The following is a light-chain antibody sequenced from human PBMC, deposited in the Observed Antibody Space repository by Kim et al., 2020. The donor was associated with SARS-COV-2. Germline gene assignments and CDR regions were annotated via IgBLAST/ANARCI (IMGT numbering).Light chain of an antibody. CDR3: QQYETSPWT. V-gene: IGKV3-20*01. Sequence: IVLTQSPGTLSLSPGERATLSCRASQTVNSMYLAWYQQKPGQAPRLLIYGASNRATGIPDRFSGSGSGTDFTLTISRLEPEDCAVYSCQQYETSPWTFGQGTKVDIK. CDR2: GAS. J-gene: IGKJ1*01. CDR1: QTVNSMY.